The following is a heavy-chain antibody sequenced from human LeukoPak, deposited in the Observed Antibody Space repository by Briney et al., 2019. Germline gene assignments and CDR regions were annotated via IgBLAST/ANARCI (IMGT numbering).Heavy chain of an antibody. V-gene: IGHV3-48*03. CDR2: ISSSGSTI. J-gene: IGHJ4*02. CDR3: ARGRYSSGFDY. D-gene: IGHD6-19*01. CDR1: GFTFSSYE. Sequence: PGGSLRLSCAASGFTFSSYEMNWVRQAPGKGLGWVSYISSSGSTIYYADSVKGRFTISRYNAKNSLYLQMNSLRAEDTAVYYCARGRYSSGFDYWGQGTLVTVSS.